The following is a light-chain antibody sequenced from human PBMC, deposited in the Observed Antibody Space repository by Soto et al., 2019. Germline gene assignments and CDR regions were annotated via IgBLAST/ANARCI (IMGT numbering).Light chain of an antibody. V-gene: IGKV3-20*01. Sequence: EIVLTQSPGTLSLSPGERATLSCRASQSISSNYLAWYQQKPGQAPRFLIYGASNRATGIPERFSGSGSGTDFTLTISRLEPQDSAMYYCQQYVISVTFGQGTRLEIK. CDR1: QSISSNY. CDR2: GAS. J-gene: IGKJ5*01. CDR3: QQYVISVT.